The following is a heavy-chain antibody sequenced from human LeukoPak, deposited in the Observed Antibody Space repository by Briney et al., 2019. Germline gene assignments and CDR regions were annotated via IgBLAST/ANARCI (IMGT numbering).Heavy chain of an antibody. D-gene: IGHD3-10*01. CDR1: GGSISNYY. V-gene: IGHV4-59*01. CDR2: IYCNGES. CDR3: ARDRGVMGFDS. Sequence: TSETLSLTCTVSGGSISNYYWSWIRQSPGKGLEWIGYIYCNGESNYNPSLKSRVTISVDTSKNQFALRLTSVSAADTAVYYCARDRGVMGFDSWGQGTLVTVYS. J-gene: IGHJ4*02.